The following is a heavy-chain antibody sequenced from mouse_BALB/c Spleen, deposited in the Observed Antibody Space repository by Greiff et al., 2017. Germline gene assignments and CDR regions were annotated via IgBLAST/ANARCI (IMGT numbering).Heavy chain of an antibody. CDR2: IYPGDGDT. Sequence: VQLQQSGAELARPGASVKLSCKASGYTFTSYWMQWVKQRPGQGLAWIGAIYPGDGDTRYTQKFKGKATLTADKSSSTAYMQLSSLASEDSAVYYCARREGYGYYAMDYWGQGTSVTVSS. CDR3: ARREGYGYYAMDY. J-gene: IGHJ4*01. CDR1: GYTFTSYW. D-gene: IGHD2-10*02. V-gene: IGHV1-87*01.